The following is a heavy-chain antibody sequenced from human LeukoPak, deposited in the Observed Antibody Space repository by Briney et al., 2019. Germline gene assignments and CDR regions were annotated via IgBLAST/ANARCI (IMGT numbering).Heavy chain of an antibody. J-gene: IGHJ4*02. V-gene: IGHV3-15*05. CDR2: IKSKTDGETT. CDR1: GFTFNNAW. CDR3: TTDARYFFDY. Sequence: GGSLSLSFAASGFTFNNAWINWVRQAPGKGLEWVGRIKSKTDGETTDYATPVQYRFTISRDDSKNTVDLQMDNLNSEDTAVYYCTTDARYFFDYWGQGILVTVSS.